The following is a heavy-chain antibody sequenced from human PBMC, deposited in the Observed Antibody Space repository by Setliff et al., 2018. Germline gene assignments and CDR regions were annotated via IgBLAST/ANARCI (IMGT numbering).Heavy chain of an antibody. J-gene: IGHJ4*02. Sequence: SETLSLTCTVSGASISSGTYYWAWIRQPPGKGLEWIERIHYRGTTYSNASLASRLTISVDTAKNQFSLKLTSVTAADTAVYYCARTGTYRYFDYWGQGTRVTVSS. D-gene: IGHD1-1*01. CDR2: IHYRGTT. V-gene: IGHV4-39*01. CDR3: ARTGTYRYFDY. CDR1: GASISSGTYY.